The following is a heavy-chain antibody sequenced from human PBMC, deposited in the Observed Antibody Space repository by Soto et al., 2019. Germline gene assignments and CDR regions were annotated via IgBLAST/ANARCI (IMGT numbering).Heavy chain of an antibody. CDR3: AKKKGSDRTAFDY. Sequence: EVQLLESGGGLVQPGGSLRLSCAASGFTFSSYAMSWVRQAPGKGLEWVSTITGSGDTTYYADSVKGRFTVSRDNSENKLYLQMNSLRAEDTAVYYCAKKKGSDRTAFDYWGQGPLVTVSS. D-gene: IGHD3-10*01. CDR1: GFTFSSYA. CDR2: ITGSGDTT. V-gene: IGHV3-23*01. J-gene: IGHJ4*02.